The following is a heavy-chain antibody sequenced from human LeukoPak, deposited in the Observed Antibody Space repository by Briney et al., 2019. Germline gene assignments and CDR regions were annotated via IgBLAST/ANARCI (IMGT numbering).Heavy chain of an antibody. CDR2: ISAYNGNT. CDR1: GYTFTSYG. Sequence: ASVKVFCKASGYTFTSYGISWVRQAPGQGLEWMGWISAYNGNTNYAQKLQGRVTMTTDTSTSTAYMELRSLRSDDTAVYYCARVVHPRGRDFWSGYFVVPGGYFDYWGQGTLVTVSS. D-gene: IGHD3-3*01. V-gene: IGHV1-18*01. J-gene: IGHJ4*02. CDR3: ARVVHPRGRDFWSGYFVVPGGYFDY.